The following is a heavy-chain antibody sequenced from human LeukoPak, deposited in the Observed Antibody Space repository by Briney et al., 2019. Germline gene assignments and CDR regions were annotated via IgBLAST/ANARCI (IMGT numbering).Heavy chain of an antibody. CDR1: GGSISSYY. D-gene: IGHD6-13*01. V-gene: IGHV4-59*08. J-gene: IGHJ2*01. CDR2: IYYSGST. Sequence: SETLSLTCTVSGGSISSYYWSWIRQPPGKGLEWIGYIYYSGSTNYNPSLKSRVTISVDTSKNQFSLKLSSVTAADTAVYYCARGTAPYSSSLTIDWYFDLWGRGTLVTVSS. CDR3: ARGTAPYSSSLTIDWYFDL.